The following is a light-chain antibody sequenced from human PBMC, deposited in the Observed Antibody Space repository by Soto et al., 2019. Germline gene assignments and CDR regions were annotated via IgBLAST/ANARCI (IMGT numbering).Light chain of an antibody. J-gene: IGKJ5*01. V-gene: IGKV1-9*01. CDR3: QQLNTLPFT. CDR1: HDISTY. Sequence: DSQLTQSPSLLSASVGDRVTITCRASHDISTYLAWYQQKPGKAPKLMIYEASTLQSGVPSRFSGSGSGTEITLTISGLRPEDFATYHCQQLNTLPFTFGQGTRL. CDR2: EAS.